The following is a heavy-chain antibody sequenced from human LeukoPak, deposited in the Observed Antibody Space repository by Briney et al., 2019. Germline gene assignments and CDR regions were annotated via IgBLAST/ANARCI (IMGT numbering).Heavy chain of an antibody. CDR1: GFTFSSYA. CDR2: ISYDGSNK. D-gene: IGHD1-26*01. CDR3: ARDKGGATGAFDY. V-gene: IGHV3-30-3*01. J-gene: IGHJ4*02. Sequence: GRSLRLSCAASGFTFSSYAMHWVRQAPGKGLEWVAVISYDGSNKYYADSVKGRFTISRDNSKNTLYLQMNSLRAEDTAVYYCARDKGGATGAFDYWGQGTLVTVSS.